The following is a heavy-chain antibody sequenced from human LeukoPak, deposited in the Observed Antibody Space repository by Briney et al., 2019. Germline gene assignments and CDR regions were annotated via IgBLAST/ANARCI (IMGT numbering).Heavy chain of an antibody. D-gene: IGHD2-2*01. V-gene: IGHV4-59*08. Sequence: PSETLSLTCIVSGDSINIYYWTWIRQPAGRGLEWIGSIYYSGSTNYNPSLRSRVTISVDTSKNQFPLKLDSVTGAYTAVYHCARQVPYTSRPDYWGQGTLGTVSS. J-gene: IGHJ4*02. CDR2: IYYSGST. CDR3: ARQVPYTSRPDY. CDR1: GDSINIYY.